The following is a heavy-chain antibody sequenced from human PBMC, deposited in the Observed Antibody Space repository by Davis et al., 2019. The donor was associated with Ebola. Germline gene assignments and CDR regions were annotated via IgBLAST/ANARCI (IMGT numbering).Heavy chain of an antibody. J-gene: IGHJ4*02. CDR1: GFTFSSYG. D-gene: IGHD3-10*01. V-gene: IGHV3-30*19. CDR2: ISYDGSNK. Sequence: SCKASGFTFSSYGMHWVRQAPGKGLEWVAVISYDGSNKYYADSVKGRFTISRDNSKNTLYLQMNSLRAEDTAVYYCANSRFGESHFDYWGQGTLVTVSS. CDR3: ANSRFGESHFDY.